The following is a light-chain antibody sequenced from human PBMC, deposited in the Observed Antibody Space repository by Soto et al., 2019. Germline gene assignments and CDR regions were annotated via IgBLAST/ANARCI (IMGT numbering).Light chain of an antibody. CDR3: SSYTSSSTYVI. CDR1: SSDIGAYNY. Sequence: QSVLTQPASVSGSPGQSITISCTGASSDIGAYNYVSWYQQHPGQAPKLMIYEVSNRPSRVSNRFSGSKSGNTASLTISGLQAEDEAVYYCSSYTSSSTYVIFGGGTKLTVL. V-gene: IGLV2-14*01. CDR2: EVS. J-gene: IGLJ2*01.